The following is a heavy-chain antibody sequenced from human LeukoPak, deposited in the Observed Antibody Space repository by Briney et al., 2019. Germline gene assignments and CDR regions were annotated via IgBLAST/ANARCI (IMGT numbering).Heavy chain of an antibody. V-gene: IGHV3-74*01. Sequence: PGGSLRLSCAASGFTFSTYWMHWVRQAPGKGLVWVSRINRDGRSTTYADSVKGRFTISRDNAKNMVYLQMSSLRAEDTAVYYCARASGGADSWGPGTLVTVSS. CDR1: GFTFSTYW. CDR3: ARASGGADS. J-gene: IGHJ4*02. D-gene: IGHD6-25*01. CDR2: INRDGRST.